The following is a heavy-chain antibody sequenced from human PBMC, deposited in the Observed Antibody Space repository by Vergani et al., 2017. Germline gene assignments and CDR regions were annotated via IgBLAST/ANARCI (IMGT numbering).Heavy chain of an antibody. Sequence: EVQLVESGGGLVQPGRSLRLSCAASGFTFDDYAMHWVRQAPGKGLEWVSGISWNSGSIGYADSVKGRFTISRDNAKNSLYLQMNSLRAEDTAVYYCAKTFGYRIAVAPFDYGGEGTLVTVSS. CDR2: ISWNSGSI. CDR3: AKTFGYRIAVAPFDY. V-gene: IGHV3-9*01. J-gene: IGHJ4*02. D-gene: IGHD6-19*01. CDR1: GFTFDDYA.